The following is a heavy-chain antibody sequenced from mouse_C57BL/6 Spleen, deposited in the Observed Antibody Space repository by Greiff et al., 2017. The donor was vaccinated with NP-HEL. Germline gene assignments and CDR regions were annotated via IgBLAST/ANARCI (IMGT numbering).Heavy chain of an antibody. CDR1: GYTFTDYY. CDR2: INPNNGGT. CDR3: ARPYGSYYYAMDY. V-gene: IGHV1-26*01. D-gene: IGHD1-1*01. J-gene: IGHJ4*01. Sequence: EVQLQQSGPELVKPGASVKISCKASGYTFTDYYMNWVKQSHGKSLEWIGDINPNNGGTSYNQKFKGKATLTVDKSTSTAYMELHSLTSEDSAVDYCARPYGSYYYAMDYWGQGTSVTVSS.